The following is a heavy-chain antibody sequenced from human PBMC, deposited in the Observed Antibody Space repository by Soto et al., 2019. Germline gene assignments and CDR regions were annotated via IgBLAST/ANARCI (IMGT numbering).Heavy chain of an antibody. D-gene: IGHD2-15*01. Sequence: ASVKVSCKASGGTFSSYAISWVRQAPGQGLEWMGGIIPIFGTANYAQKFQGRVTITADESTSTAYMELSSLRSEDTAVYYCAKSSSGGSAAFDIWRQGTMVTVSS. V-gene: IGHV1-69*13. CDR3: AKSSSGGSAAFDI. J-gene: IGHJ3*02. CDR1: GGTFSSYA. CDR2: IIPIFGTA.